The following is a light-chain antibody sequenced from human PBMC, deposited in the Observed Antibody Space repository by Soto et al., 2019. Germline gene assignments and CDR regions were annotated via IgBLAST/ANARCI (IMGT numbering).Light chain of an antibody. CDR3: QKSDSTPWT. Sequence: AIQLTQSPSSLSASVGDRVTINCRASQGIRNDLGWYQQKPGKAPKLLIYAASSLQSGVPSRFSGSASGTNFTLTISDLQPEDFTTYYCQKSDSTPWTFGQGTKVDIK. J-gene: IGKJ1*01. CDR2: AAS. CDR1: QGIRND. V-gene: IGKV1-6*01.